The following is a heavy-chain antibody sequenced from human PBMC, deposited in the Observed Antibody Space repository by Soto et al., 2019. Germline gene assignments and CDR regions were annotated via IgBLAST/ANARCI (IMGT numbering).Heavy chain of an antibody. V-gene: IGHV3-11*03. CDR2: ISSSSSYT. D-gene: IGHD3-22*01. J-gene: IGHJ4*02. Sequence: GGSLRLSCAASGFTFSDYYMSWIRQAPGKGLEWVSYISSSSSYTNYADSVKGRFTISRDNAKNSLYLQMNSLRADDTALYYCAKGDNSGYRDYFHYWSQGSLVTVSS. CDR1: GFTFSDYY. CDR3: AKGDNSGYRDYFHY.